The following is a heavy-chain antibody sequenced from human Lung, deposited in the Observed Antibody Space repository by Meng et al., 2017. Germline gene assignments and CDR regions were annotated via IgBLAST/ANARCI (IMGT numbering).Heavy chain of an antibody. J-gene: IGHJ4*02. CDR3: ARGPTTMAHDFDY. V-gene: IGHV4-34*01. CDR1: GGSFSDYY. D-gene: IGHD4-11*01. CDR2: INHSGST. Sequence: VQPQQWGAGLLKPSATLSLTCVVSGGSFSDYYWSWIRQPPGKGLEWIGEINHSGSTNYNPSLESRATISVDTSQNNLSLKLSSVTAADSAVYYCARGPTTMAHDFDYWGQGTLVTVSS.